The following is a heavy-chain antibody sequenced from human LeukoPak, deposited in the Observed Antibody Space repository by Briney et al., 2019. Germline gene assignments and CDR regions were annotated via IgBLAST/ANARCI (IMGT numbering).Heavy chain of an antibody. V-gene: IGHV3-30-3*01. CDR1: GFTFSSYA. D-gene: IGHD6-19*01. J-gene: IGHJ4*02. CDR2: ISYDGSNK. CDR3: ARGCSSGWYFFSEREYYFDY. Sequence: GGSLRLSCAASGFTFSSYAMHWVRQAPGKGLEWVAVISYDGSNKYYADSVKGRFTISRDNSKNTLYLQMNSLRAEDTAVYYCARGCSSGWYFFSEREYYFDYWGQGTLVTVSS.